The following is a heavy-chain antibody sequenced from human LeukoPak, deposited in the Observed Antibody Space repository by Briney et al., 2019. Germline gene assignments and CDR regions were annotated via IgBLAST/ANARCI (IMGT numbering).Heavy chain of an antibody. Sequence: ASVKVSCKASGYTFTSYGINWVRQATGQGLEWMGWMNPNSGNTGYAQKFQGRVTMTRNTSISTAYMELSSLRSEDTAVYYCARGATVTTFLYYYGMDVWGQGTTVTVSS. CDR2: MNPNSGNT. D-gene: IGHD4-17*01. J-gene: IGHJ6*02. CDR3: ARGATVTTFLYYYGMDV. CDR1: GYTFTSYG. V-gene: IGHV1-8*02.